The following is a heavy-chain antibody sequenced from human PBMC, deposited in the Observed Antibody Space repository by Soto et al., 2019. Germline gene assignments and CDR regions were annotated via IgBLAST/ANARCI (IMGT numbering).Heavy chain of an antibody. CDR3: ARVPPVAAAGPFDH. D-gene: IGHD6-13*01. CDR1: GYTFTSYA. V-gene: IGHV1-3*05. J-gene: IGHJ4*02. CDR2: INAGNGNT. Sequence: QVQLVQSGAEEKKPGASVKVSCKASGYTFTSYAMHWVRQAPGQRLEWMGWINAGNGNTKYSQKFQGRVTITRDTSASTAYMELSSLRSEDTAVYYCARVPPVAAAGPFDHWGQGTLVTVSS.